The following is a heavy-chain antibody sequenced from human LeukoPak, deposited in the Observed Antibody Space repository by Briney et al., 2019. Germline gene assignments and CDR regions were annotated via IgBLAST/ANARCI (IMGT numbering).Heavy chain of an antibody. CDR1: GFTFSSYW. V-gene: IGHV3-7*01. J-gene: IGHJ4*02. CDR3: ARVPYYVYVWGSYPQYYFDY. D-gene: IGHD3-16*02. Sequence: GGSLRLSCAASGFTFSSYWMSWVRQAPGKGLEWVANIKQDGSEKYYVDSVKGRFTISRDNAKNSLYLQMNSLRAEDTAVYYCARVPYYVYVWGSYPQYYFDYWGQGTLVTVSS. CDR2: IKQDGSEK.